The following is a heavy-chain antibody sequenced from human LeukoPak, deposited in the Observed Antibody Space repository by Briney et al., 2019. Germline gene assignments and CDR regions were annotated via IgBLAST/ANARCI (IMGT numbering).Heavy chain of an antibody. V-gene: IGHV3-23*01. CDR1: GFTFSSYA. J-gene: IGHJ4*02. CDR3: ARSITMMNL. Sequence: GGSLRLSCAASGFTFSSYAMSWVRQAPGKGLEWVSAISGSGGSTYYADSVKGRFTISRDNSKNSLYLQMNTLRAEDTALYYCARSITMMNLWGQGTLVTVSS. CDR2: ISGSGGST. D-gene: IGHD3-22*01.